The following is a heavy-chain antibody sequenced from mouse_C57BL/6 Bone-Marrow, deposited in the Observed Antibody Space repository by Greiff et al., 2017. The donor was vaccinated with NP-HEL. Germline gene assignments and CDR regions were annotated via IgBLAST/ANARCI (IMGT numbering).Heavy chain of an antibody. CDR1: GYAFTNYL. J-gene: IGHJ2*01. CDR3: ARRYYYGSSFDY. Sequence: QVQLQQSGAELVRPGTSVKVSCKASGYAFTNYLIEWVKQRPGQGLEWIGVINPGSGGTNYNEKFKGKATLTADKSSSTAYMQLSSLTSEDSAVYFCARRYYYGSSFDYWGQGTTLTVSS. CDR2: INPGSGGT. V-gene: IGHV1-54*01. D-gene: IGHD1-1*01.